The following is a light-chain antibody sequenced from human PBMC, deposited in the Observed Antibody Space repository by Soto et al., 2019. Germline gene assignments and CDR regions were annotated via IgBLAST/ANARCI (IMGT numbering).Light chain of an antibody. CDR1: SGSVSTSYY. Sequence: QAVVTQEPSFSVSPGGTVTLTCGLSSGSVSTSYYPSWYQQTPGQAPRTLIYSTNTRSSGVPDRFSGSILGNKAALTITGAQADDESDYYCVRYMGSGIYVFGTGTKVTVL. J-gene: IGLJ1*01. CDR2: STN. CDR3: VRYMGSGIYV. V-gene: IGLV8-61*01.